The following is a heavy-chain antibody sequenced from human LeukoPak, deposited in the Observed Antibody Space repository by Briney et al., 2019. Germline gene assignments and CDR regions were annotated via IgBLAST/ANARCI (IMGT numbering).Heavy chain of an antibody. Sequence: ASVKVSCKASGYTFTGYYMHWVRQAPGQGLEWMGWINPNSGGTNYAQKFQGRVTMTRDTSISTAYMELSRLRSDDTAVYYCARPYYDFWSGYGWYFDLWGRGTLVTDSS. J-gene: IGHJ2*01. V-gene: IGHV1-2*02. D-gene: IGHD3-3*01. CDR2: INPNSGGT. CDR3: ARPYYDFWSGYGWYFDL. CDR1: GYTFTGYY.